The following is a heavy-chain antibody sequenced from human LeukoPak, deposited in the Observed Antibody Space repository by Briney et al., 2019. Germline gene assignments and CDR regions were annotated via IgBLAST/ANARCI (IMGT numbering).Heavy chain of an antibody. D-gene: IGHD6-19*01. J-gene: IGHJ4*02. Sequence: GGSLRLSCAASGFTFSSYGMHWVRQAPGKELEWVALISYDGSNRDYADSVKGRFTISRDDSKNTLYLQMNSLRAEDTAVYYCARLKAVAGMNLPPDYWGQGTLVTVSS. CDR1: GFTFSSYG. V-gene: IGHV3-30*03. CDR2: ISYDGSNR. CDR3: ARLKAVAGMNLPPDY.